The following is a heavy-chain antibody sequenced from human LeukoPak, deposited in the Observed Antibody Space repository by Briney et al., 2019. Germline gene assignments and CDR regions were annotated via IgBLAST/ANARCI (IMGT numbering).Heavy chain of an antibody. CDR1: GSTFSSYS. CDR3: ARDPGYGVDVDY. J-gene: IGHJ4*02. V-gene: IGHV3-21*01. D-gene: IGHD4-17*01. Sequence: GGSLRLSCAASGSTFSSYSMNWVRQAPGKGLEWVSSISSSSSYIYYADSVKGRFTISRDNAKNSLYLQMNSLRAEDTAVYYCARDPGYGVDVDYWGQGTLDTVSS. CDR2: ISSSSSYI.